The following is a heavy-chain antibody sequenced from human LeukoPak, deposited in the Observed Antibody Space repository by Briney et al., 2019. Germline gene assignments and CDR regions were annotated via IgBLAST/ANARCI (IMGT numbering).Heavy chain of an antibody. CDR3: AKDLSSAITSALVLDV. D-gene: IGHD3-22*01. CDR2: ITWNRDNI. Sequence: GRSLRLSCIVSGFTFDDYAIHWARHTPGKGLEWVGGITWNRDNIGYGDSVKGRFTISRDNVKNVLYLQMNSLRPEDTALYYCAKDLSSAITSALVLDVWGQGTTVTVS. J-gene: IGHJ6*02. CDR1: GFTFDDYA. V-gene: IGHV3-9*01.